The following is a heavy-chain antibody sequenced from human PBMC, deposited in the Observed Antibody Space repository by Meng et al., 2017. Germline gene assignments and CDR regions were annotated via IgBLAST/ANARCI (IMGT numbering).Heavy chain of an antibody. V-gene: IGHV1-69*05. D-gene: IGHD3-22*01. J-gene: IGHJ4*02. CDR2: IIPIFGTA. CDR3: ASSPRRQSSGYYGLGDY. Sequence: SVKVSCKASGGTFSSYAISWVRQAPGQGLEWMGGIIPIFGTANYAQKFQGRVTITTDESTSTAYMELRSLRSDDTAVYYCASSPRRQSSGYYGLGDYWGQGTLVTVSS. CDR1: GGTFSSYA.